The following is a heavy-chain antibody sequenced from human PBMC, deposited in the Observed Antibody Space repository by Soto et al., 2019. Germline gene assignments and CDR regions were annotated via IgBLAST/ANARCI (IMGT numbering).Heavy chain of an antibody. CDR2: INHSGST. CDR1: GGSFRGYY. J-gene: IGHJ4*02. V-gene: IGHV4-34*01. CDR3: ARRGVVPAAPYYFDY. D-gene: IGHD2-2*01. Sequence: QVQLQQWGAGLLKPSETLSLTCAVYGGSFRGYYWSWIRQPPGKGLEWIGEINHSGSTNYNPSLKSRVTISVDTSKNQFSLKLSSVTAADTAVYYCARRGVVPAAPYYFDYWGQGTLVTVSS.